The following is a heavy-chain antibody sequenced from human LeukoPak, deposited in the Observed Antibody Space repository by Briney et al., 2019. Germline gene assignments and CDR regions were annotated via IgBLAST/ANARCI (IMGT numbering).Heavy chain of an antibody. CDR3: ASTWRTIDY. J-gene: IGHJ4*02. D-gene: IGHD1-1*01. Sequence: SETLSLTCAVYGGSFSGYYWSWIRQPPGKGLEWIGEINHSGSTNYNPSLKSRVTISVDTSKNQFSLKLSSVTAADTAVYYCASTWRTIDYWGQGTLVTVSS. CDR2: INHSGST. V-gene: IGHV4-34*01. CDR1: GGSFSGYY.